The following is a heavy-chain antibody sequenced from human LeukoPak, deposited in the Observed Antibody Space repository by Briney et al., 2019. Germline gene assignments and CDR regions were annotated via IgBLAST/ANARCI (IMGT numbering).Heavy chain of an antibody. CDR3: ARVGRNCSSTSCYRPYYYGMDV. D-gene: IGHD2-2*01. CDR2: IYYSGST. Sequence: SETLSLTCTVSGGSISSYYWSWIRQPPGKGLEWIGYIYYSGSTSYNPSLKSRVTISVDTSKNQFSLKLSSVTAADTAVYYCARVGRNCSSTSCYRPYYYGMDVWGQGTTVTVSS. J-gene: IGHJ6*02. CDR1: GGSISSYY. V-gene: IGHV4-59*01.